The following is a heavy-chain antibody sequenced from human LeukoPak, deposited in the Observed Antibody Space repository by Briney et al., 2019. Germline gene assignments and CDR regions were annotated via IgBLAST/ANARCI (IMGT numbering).Heavy chain of an antibody. Sequence: GGSLRLSCTAPGFTVSSNYMGWVRQAPGKGLEWVSVIRSDGSTNHADSVKGRFTISRDNSKNTLYLQMNNLRAEDTAMYYCAREMYSGMYNDAFDIWGQGTKVTVSS. CDR2: IRSDGST. CDR1: GFTVSSNY. V-gene: IGHV3-53*01. D-gene: IGHD1-26*01. CDR3: AREMYSGMYNDAFDI. J-gene: IGHJ3*02.